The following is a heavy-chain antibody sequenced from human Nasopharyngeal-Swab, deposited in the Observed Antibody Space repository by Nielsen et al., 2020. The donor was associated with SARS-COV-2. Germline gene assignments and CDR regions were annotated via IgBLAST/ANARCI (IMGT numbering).Heavy chain of an antibody. Sequence: VRQAPGKGLEWVASVKQDGSEKYSVDSVRGRFTISRDNTKNSMYLQMNNLRAEDTAVYYCAREICTRITCFDYGMDVWGQGTTVTVSS. CDR3: AREICTRITCFDYGMDV. V-gene: IGHV3-7*01. J-gene: IGHJ6*02. D-gene: IGHD2-2*01. CDR2: VKQDGSEK.